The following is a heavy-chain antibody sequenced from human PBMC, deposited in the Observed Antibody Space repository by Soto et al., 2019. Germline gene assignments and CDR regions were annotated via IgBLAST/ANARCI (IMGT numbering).Heavy chain of an antibody. V-gene: IGHV5-51*03. Sequence: EVQLVQSGAEVKKPGESLRISCKGSGYSFISYWIGWVRQMPGKGLEWMGTIYPGDSDTRYSPSFQGQVTISADKSIATAYLQWSSLKASDTAMYYCAREVAGQRVYFQHWGQGTLVTVSS. CDR1: GYSFISYW. CDR2: IYPGDSDT. D-gene: IGHD6-19*01. CDR3: AREVAGQRVYFQH. J-gene: IGHJ1*01.